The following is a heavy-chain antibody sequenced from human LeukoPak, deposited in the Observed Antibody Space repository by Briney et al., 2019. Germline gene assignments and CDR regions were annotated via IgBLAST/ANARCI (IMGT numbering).Heavy chain of an antibody. J-gene: IGHJ4*02. Sequence: ETLSLTCTVSGASIRSYYWSWIRQPPGKGLEWVSFISSSSTYIYYADSLKGRFTISRDNAKNSLYLQMNSLRAEDTAVYYCARDGVAELMSALDYWGQGILVTVSS. V-gene: IGHV3-21*06. CDR1: GASIRSYY. CDR3: ARDGVAELMSALDY. CDR2: ISSSSTYI. D-gene: IGHD1-26*01.